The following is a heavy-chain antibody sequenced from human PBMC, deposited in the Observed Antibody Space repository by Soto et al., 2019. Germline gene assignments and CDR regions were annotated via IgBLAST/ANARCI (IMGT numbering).Heavy chain of an antibody. Sequence: GESLKISCKGSGYSFTSYWIGWVRQMPGKGLEWMGIIYPGDSDTRYSPSFQGQVTISADKSISTAYLQWSSLKASDTAMYYCARLLRDTYASIAVAGPYYFDYWGQGTLVTVS. CDR2: IYPGDSDT. V-gene: IGHV5-51*01. CDR3: ARLLRDTYASIAVAGPYYFDY. D-gene: IGHD6-19*01. J-gene: IGHJ4*02. CDR1: GYSFTSYW.